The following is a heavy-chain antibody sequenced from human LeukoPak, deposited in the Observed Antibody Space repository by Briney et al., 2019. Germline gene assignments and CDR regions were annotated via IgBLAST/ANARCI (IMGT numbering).Heavy chain of an antibody. Sequence: GGSLRLSCATSGFAFTHYAMTWVRQAPGKGLEWVAVIRYDGSNKYYADSVKGRFTISRDNSKNTLYLQMNSLRAEDTAVYYCAREEGPFDYWGQGTLVTVSS. V-gene: IGHV3-33*08. CDR1: GFAFTHYA. CDR3: AREEGPFDY. J-gene: IGHJ4*02. CDR2: IRYDGSNK.